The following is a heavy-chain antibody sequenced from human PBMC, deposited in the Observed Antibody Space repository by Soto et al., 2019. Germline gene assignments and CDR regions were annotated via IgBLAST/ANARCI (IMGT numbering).Heavy chain of an antibody. CDR1: GFIFSDYA. Sequence: PGGSLRLSCSASGFIFSDYAMHWVRLTPGKGLEFVSAISNNGGSTNDAPSVWGRFTISRDNSKNTVYLEMSSLRVEDTAIYYCVKDPSRGGWYGFSLHWGQGTVVTVSS. J-gene: IGHJ1*01. CDR2: ISNNGGST. V-gene: IGHV3-64D*06. D-gene: IGHD6-19*01. CDR3: VKDPSRGGWYGFSLH.